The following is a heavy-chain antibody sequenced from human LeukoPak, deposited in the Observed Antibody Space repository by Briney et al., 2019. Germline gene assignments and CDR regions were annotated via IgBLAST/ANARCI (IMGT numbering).Heavy chain of an antibody. Sequence: SVKVSCKASGGTFSSYAISWVRQAPGQGLEWMGGIIPIFGTANYAQKFQGRVTITADESTSTAYMELSSLRSEDTAVYYCARVSAIVGATNYYYYGMDVWGQGTTVTVSS. J-gene: IGHJ6*02. V-gene: IGHV1-69*01. D-gene: IGHD1-26*01. CDR3: ARVSAIVGATNYYYYGMDV. CDR1: GGTFSSYA. CDR2: IIPIFGTA.